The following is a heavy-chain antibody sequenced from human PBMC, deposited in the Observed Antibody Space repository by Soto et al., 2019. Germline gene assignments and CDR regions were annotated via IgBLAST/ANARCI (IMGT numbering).Heavy chain of an antibody. Sequence: EVQLVESGGGLVKPGGSLRLSCAASGFTFSSYSMNWVRQAPGKGLEWVSSISSSSSYIYYADSVKGRFTISRDNAKNSLYLQMNSLRAEDTAVYYCAREVKGLELLYYYYMDVWGKGTTVTVSS. CDR3: AREVKGLELLYYYYMDV. J-gene: IGHJ6*03. V-gene: IGHV3-21*01. D-gene: IGHD1-7*01. CDR1: GFTFSSYS. CDR2: ISSSSSYI.